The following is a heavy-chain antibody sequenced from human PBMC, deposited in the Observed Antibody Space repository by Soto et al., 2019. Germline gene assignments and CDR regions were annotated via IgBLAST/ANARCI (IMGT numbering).Heavy chain of an antibody. CDR3: ARDSLPGTRTWADH. CDR1: GFTVSSKY. V-gene: IGHV3-66*01. J-gene: IGHJ4*02. CDR2: IYMRGST. Sequence: EVQLVESGGGLVHPGESLRLSCAASGFTVSSKYMSWVRQAPGKGLEWVSIIYMRGSTFYADSVKGRFTISRDTSKNTLYLQMDHLTVQDTAMYYCARDSLPGTRTWADHWGQGTLVTVSS. D-gene: IGHD1-26*01.